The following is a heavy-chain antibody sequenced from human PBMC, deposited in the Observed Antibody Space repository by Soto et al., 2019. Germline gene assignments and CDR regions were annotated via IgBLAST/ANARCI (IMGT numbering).Heavy chain of an antibody. Sequence: QVQLQESGPGLVKPSETLSLTCTVSGDSISDDYWTWIRQPPGKALEWIGYVYYSGSTSYNPSFKSRVTIAVDTSKTQFFLKLNSVTAADTAVYYCARVRTTLDFYYYYMDVWGIGTTVTVSS. CDR1: GDSISDDY. J-gene: IGHJ6*03. CDR2: VYYSGST. V-gene: IGHV4-59*08. CDR3: ARVRTTLDFYYYYMDV. D-gene: IGHD3-10*01.